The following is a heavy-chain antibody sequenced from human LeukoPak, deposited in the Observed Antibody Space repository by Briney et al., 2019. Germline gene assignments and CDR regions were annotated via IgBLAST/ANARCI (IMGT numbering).Heavy chain of an antibody. CDR2: MSGDGSST. Sequence: GGSLRLSCAASGFTFSNYWMNWVRQVPGKGLMWVSRMSGDGSSTNYADSVKGRFTISRDNAKNSLYLQMNSLRAEDTAVYYCARDPLSTMIEAWNAFDIWGQGTMVTVSS. V-gene: IGHV3-74*01. CDR3: ARDPLSTMIEAWNAFDI. J-gene: IGHJ3*02. D-gene: IGHD3-22*01. CDR1: GFTFSNYW.